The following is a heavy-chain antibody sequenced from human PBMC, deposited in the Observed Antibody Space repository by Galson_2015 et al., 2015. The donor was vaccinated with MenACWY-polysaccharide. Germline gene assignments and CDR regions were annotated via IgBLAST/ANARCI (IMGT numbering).Heavy chain of an antibody. Sequence: SVKVSCKASGFTLTDHYIHWVRQAPGQGLEWMGRINPDSGDTAFAQKFQGRVTLTRDTSITTVYMELSRLTSDDTAAYFCASPRESGAYDDPFDIWGQGTLVTVSS. CDR3: ASPRESGAYDDPFDI. CDR1: GFTLTDHY. CDR2: INPDSGDT. V-gene: IGHV1-2*06. J-gene: IGHJ4*02. D-gene: IGHD2-15*01.